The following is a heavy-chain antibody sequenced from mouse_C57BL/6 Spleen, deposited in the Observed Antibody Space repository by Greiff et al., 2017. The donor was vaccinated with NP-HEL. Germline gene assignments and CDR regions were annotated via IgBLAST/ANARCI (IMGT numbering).Heavy chain of an antibody. CDR1: GYTFTDYY. Sequence: EVQLQQSGPELVKPGASVKISCKASGYTFTDYYMNWVKQSHEKSLEWIGDINPNNGGTSYNQKFKGKATLTVAKSSSTAYMELRSLTSEDSAVYYCASPDYGSSRAWFAYWGQGTLVTVSA. CDR2: INPNNGGT. V-gene: IGHV1-26*01. J-gene: IGHJ3*01. D-gene: IGHD1-1*01. CDR3: ASPDYGSSRAWFAY.